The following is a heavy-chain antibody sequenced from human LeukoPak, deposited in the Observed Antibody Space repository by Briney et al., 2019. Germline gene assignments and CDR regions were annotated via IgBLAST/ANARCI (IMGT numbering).Heavy chain of an antibody. CDR2: IYPGDSDT. CDR3: ARPARDGYSYYDY. V-gene: IGHV5-51*01. Sequence: GESLKISCKGSGYSFASYWIGWVRQMPGKGLEWMGIIYPGDSDTRYSPSFQDQVTISADKSISTAYLQWSSLKASDTAMYYCARPARDGYSYYDYWGQGALVTVSS. D-gene: IGHD5-24*01. J-gene: IGHJ4*02. CDR1: GYSFASYW.